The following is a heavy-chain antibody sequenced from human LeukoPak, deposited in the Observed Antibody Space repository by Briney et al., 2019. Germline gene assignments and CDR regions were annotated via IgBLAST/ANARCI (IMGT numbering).Heavy chain of an antibody. CDR1: GFTFSNYW. V-gene: IGHV3-74*01. CDR2: INTDGSST. CDR3: ARDLSGSHS. Sequence: GGSLRLSYAAPGFTFSNYWLHWVRQAPGKGLVWVSRINTDGSSTSYADSVKGRFTISRDNAKSTLYLQMNSLRAEDTAVYYCARDLSGSHSWGQGTLVTVSS. D-gene: IGHD1-26*01. J-gene: IGHJ4*02.